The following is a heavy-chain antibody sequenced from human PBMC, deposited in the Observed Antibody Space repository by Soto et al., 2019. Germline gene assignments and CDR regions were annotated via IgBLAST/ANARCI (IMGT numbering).Heavy chain of an antibody. Sequence: EVQLVETGGGLIQPGGSLRLSCAASGFTVSSNYMSWVRQAPGKGLEWVSVIYSGGSTYYADAVKSRITISRDKSKKTLYLQMNSQRAEDTAVYYCARDTSPDYYYYGMDVWGQGTTVTVSS. CDR1: GFTVSSNY. CDR3: ARDTSPDYYYYGMDV. V-gene: IGHV3-53*02. CDR2: IYSGGST. J-gene: IGHJ6*02.